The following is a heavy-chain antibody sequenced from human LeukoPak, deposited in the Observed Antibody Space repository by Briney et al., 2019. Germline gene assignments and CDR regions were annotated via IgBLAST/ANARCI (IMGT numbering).Heavy chain of an antibody. D-gene: IGHD2-15*01. CDR1: GFTFSSYS. CDR2: ISSSSSYI. J-gene: IGHJ6*03. V-gene: IGHV3-21*01. Sequence: GGSLRLSCAASGFTFSSYSMSWVRQAPGKGLEWVSSISSSSSYIYYADSVKGRFTISRDNAKNSLYLQMNSLRAEDTAVYYCARDGSYQGYCSGGSCYKAHYYYYYMDVWGKGTTVTVSS. CDR3: ARDGSYQGYCSGGSCYKAHYYYYYMDV.